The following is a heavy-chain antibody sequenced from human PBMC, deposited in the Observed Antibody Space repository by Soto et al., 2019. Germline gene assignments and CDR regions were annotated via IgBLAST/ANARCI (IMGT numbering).Heavy chain of an antibody. CDR3: ARDSGSYYYYYMDV. J-gene: IGHJ6*03. D-gene: IGHD3-10*01. Sequence: ASVKVSCKASGYTFTIYGISWVRQAPGQGLEWMGWISAYNGNTNYAQKLQGRVIMTTDTSTSTAYMELRSLRSDDTAVYYCARDSGSYYYYYMDVWGKGTTVTVSS. CDR1: GYTFTIYG. CDR2: ISAYNGNT. V-gene: IGHV1-18*01.